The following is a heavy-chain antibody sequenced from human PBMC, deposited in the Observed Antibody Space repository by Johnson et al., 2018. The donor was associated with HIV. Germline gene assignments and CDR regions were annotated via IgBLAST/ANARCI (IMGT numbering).Heavy chain of an antibody. Sequence: VQLVESGGGLVQPGGSLRLSCAASGFTFSHAWMTWVRQAPGKGLEWVGRIKSKTDGGTTDYAAPVKGRFTISRDDSKNTLDRQMISLRAEATAGYFCAKDERQLGGWSHAFDIWGQVTKVTVSS. D-gene: IGHD3-16*01. CDR2: IKSKTDGGTT. V-gene: IGHV3-15*01. CDR1: GFTFSHAW. CDR3: AKDERQLGGWSHAFDI. J-gene: IGHJ3*02.